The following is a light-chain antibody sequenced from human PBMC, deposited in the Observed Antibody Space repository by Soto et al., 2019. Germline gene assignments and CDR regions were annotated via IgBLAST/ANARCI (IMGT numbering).Light chain of an antibody. J-gene: IGKJ2*01. CDR3: QQYGSSQYT. Sequence: IVLTQSPGTLSLSPGERATLSCRASQSVSSSYLAWYQQKPGQSPRLVIYGGSTRAIGIPARFSGSGSGTDFTLTISRLEPEDFAIYYCQQYGSSQYTFGQGTKWIS. CDR2: GGS. CDR1: QSVSSSY. V-gene: IGKV3-20*01.